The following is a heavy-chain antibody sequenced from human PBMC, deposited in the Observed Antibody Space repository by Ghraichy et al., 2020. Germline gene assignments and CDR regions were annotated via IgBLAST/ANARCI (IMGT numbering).Heavy chain of an antibody. D-gene: IGHD1-26*01. CDR2: IVPLLGTT. CDR3: SRDLSIYGGNGSVDY. V-gene: IGHV1-69*08. J-gene: IGHJ4*02. Sequence: SVKVSCKASGGNFNTFSFTWVRQAPGQGLEWMGQIVPLLGTTEYAQKFKGRVTISADRSTSTVYVDLISLRPDDTAVYYCSRDLSIYGGNGSVDYWGQGTLVVVS. CDR1: GGNFNTFS.